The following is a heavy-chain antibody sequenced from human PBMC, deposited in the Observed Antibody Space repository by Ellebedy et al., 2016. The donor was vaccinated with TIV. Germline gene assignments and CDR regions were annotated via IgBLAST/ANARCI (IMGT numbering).Heavy chain of an antibody. D-gene: IGHD1-26*01. CDR3: AKDMVFGDGKWEIDV. V-gene: IGHV3-23*01. CDR2: ISHTGSRT. CDR1: GFTFNSYA. Sequence: GESLKISCAASGFTFNSYAMSWVRQAPGKGLEWVSTISHTGSRTYYANSVEGRFTISRDNSRSTLYLQMNSLRAEDSAVYYCAKDMVFGDGKWEIDVWGQGTTVTVSS. J-gene: IGHJ6*02.